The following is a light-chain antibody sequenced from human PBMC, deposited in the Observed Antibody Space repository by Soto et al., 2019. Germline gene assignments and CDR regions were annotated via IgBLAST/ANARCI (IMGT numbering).Light chain of an antibody. CDR3: QQYGSSPWT. CDR2: GAS. Sequence: EIVLTQSPGTLSLSPGERATLSCRASQSVSSIYLAWYQQEPGQAPRLLIYGASSRATGIPDRFSGSGSGTDFTLTISRLEPEDFAVYYCQQYGSSPWTFGQGTKVEIK. CDR1: QSVSSIY. V-gene: IGKV3-20*01. J-gene: IGKJ1*01.